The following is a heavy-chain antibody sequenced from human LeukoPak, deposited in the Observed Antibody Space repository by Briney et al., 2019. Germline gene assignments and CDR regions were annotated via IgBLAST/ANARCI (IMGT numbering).Heavy chain of an antibody. D-gene: IGHD2-2*01. V-gene: IGHV4-34*01. J-gene: IGHJ4*02. Sequence: PSETLSLTCAVYGGSFSGYYWNWIRQPPGKGLEWIGEINHSGSTNYNPSLKSRVTISVDTSKNQFSLKLSSVTAADTAVYYCARGQLPKPSFDYWGQGTLVTVSS. CDR3: ARGQLPKPSFDY. CDR1: GGSFSGYY. CDR2: INHSGST.